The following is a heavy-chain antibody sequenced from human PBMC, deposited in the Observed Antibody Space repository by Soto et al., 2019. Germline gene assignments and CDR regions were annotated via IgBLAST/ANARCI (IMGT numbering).Heavy chain of an antibody. D-gene: IGHD6-6*01. V-gene: IGHV3-30-3*01. CDR2: ILYDGTIE. Sequence: GGSLRLSCAASGFTFSQYALNWVRQAPGKGLEWVAVILYDGTIEHYADSVKGRFNVSRDNSKNTVYLQMDSLTPEDTGVYYCAREASVAALNWFDPWGQGTLVTVSS. J-gene: IGHJ5*02. CDR1: GFTFSQYA. CDR3: AREASVAALNWFDP.